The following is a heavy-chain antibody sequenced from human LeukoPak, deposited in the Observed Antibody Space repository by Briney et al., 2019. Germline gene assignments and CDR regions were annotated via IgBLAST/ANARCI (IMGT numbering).Heavy chain of an antibody. J-gene: IGHJ4*02. Sequence: GRSLRLAWAASGFTFSSYGMHWVRQAPGKGLEWVAVISYDGSNKYYADSVKGRFTISRDNSKNTLYLQMNSLRAEDTAVYYCARLLVVTAPFDYWGQGTLVTVSS. V-gene: IGHV3-30*03. CDR1: GFTFSSYG. D-gene: IGHD2-21*02. CDR2: ISYDGSNK. CDR3: ARLLVVTAPFDY.